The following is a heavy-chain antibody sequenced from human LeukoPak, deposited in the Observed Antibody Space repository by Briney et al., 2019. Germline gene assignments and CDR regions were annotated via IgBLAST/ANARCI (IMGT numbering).Heavy chain of an antibody. Sequence: GASVKVSCKASGYTFTSYDINWVRQATGQGLEWMGWMNPNSGNTGYAQKFQGRVTMTRNTSISTAYMELSSLRSEDTAVYYCARGRVAGYYYGMDVRGQGTTVTVSS. J-gene: IGHJ6*02. CDR2: MNPNSGNT. CDR1: GYTFTSYD. D-gene: IGHD6-19*01. V-gene: IGHV1-8*01. CDR3: ARGRVAGYYYGMDV.